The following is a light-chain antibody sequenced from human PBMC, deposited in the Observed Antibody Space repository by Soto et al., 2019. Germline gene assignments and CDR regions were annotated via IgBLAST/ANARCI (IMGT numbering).Light chain of an antibody. V-gene: IGKV1-5*01. CDR1: QSISSW. CDR2: DAS. CDR3: QQYNSYPL. J-gene: IGKJ1*01. Sequence: DIQMTQSPSTLSASVGDRVTITYRASQSISSWLAWYQQKPGKAPKLLIYDASSLESGVPSRFSGSGSGTEFTLTISSLQPDDFATYYCQQYNSYPLFGQGTKVEIK.